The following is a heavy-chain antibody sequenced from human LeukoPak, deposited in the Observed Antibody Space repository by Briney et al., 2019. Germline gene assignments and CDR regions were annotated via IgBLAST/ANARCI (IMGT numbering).Heavy chain of an antibody. CDR1: GFTFTTFG. V-gene: IGHV3-30*18. J-gene: IGHJ4*02. D-gene: IGHD1/OR15-1a*01. CDR3: AKINNDDDY. Sequence: GRSLRLSCAASGFTFTTFGTHWVRQAPGKGLEWVAAISPDGKIEYYTDSVKGRFTVSRDNSKNMIYLQMNSLRGEDSAVYFCAKINNDDDYWGQGALVTVSS. CDR2: ISPDGKIE.